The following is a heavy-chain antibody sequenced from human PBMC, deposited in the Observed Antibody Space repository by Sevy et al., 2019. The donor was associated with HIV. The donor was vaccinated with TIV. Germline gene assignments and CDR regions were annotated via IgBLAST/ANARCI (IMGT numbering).Heavy chain of an antibody. CDR2: ISYDGSKK. CDR3: ARVGVSYCTDDCYHRFDY. D-gene: IGHD2-21*02. J-gene: IGHJ4*02. Sequence: GGSLRLSCAASGFTFSSYALLWVRQAPGKGLEWVSLISYDGSKKYYSDSVKGRFAIPRDESKTTLFLQMNSLGSEDTAIYYCARVGVSYCTDDCYHRFDYWGRGTLVTVSS. CDR1: GFTFSSYA. V-gene: IGHV3-30*09.